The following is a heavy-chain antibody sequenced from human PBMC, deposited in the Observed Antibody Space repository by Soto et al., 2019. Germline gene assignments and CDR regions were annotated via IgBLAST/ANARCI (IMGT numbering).Heavy chain of an antibody. CDR3: ATFINLWFGGDGMDV. CDR1: GYTLSEVS. Sequence: ASVNGSCKGSGYTLSEVSMHWVRQAQGKGLEWMGGFDPEDGETIYAQKFQGRVTMTEDTSTDTAYMELSSLRSEDTAVYYCATFINLWFGGDGMDVWGQGTTVTVSS. D-gene: IGHD3-10*01. CDR2: FDPEDGET. V-gene: IGHV1-24*01. J-gene: IGHJ6*02.